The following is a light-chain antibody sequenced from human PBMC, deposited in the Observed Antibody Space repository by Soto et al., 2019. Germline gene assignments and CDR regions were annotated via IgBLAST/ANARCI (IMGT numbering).Light chain of an antibody. J-gene: IGKJ1*01. CDR3: QQYGSSPWT. V-gene: IGKV3-20*01. Sequence: EIVLTQSPGTLSLSPGERATLFCRASQSVSNSDLAWYQQKPGQAPRLLIYGASSRATIIPDRFSGSASRTDFPLTISRLESDDFAVYYCQQYGSSPWTFGQGTKVEIK. CDR2: GAS. CDR1: QSVSNSD.